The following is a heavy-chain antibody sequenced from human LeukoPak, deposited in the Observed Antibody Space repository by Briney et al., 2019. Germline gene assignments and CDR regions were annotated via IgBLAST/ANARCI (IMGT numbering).Heavy chain of an antibody. D-gene: IGHD5-24*01. Sequence: GGSLRLSCAASGFTFSSYSMNWVRQAPGKGLEWVSSISSSSSYIYYADSVKGRFTISRDNAKNSLYLQMNSLRAEDTAVYYCARDWSRWRYFDLWGRGTLVTVSS. CDR1: GFTFSSYS. CDR3: ARDWSRWRYFDL. CDR2: ISSSSSYI. V-gene: IGHV3-21*01. J-gene: IGHJ2*01.